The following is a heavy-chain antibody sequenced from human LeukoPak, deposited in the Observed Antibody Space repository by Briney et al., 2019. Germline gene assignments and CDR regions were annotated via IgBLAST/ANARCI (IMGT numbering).Heavy chain of an antibody. V-gene: IGHV1-2*02. CDR1: GYTFTGSY. J-gene: IGHJ4*02. Sequence: APMKVSCKASGYTFTGSYIHWVRQAPGQGLEWMGWINPNSGGTNSAQNFRGRVTMTRDTSISTAYMELSRLTSGDTAVYYCARGLVGYCGGGTCYSGGSEDYWGQGTLVTVSS. D-gene: IGHD2-15*01. CDR2: INPNSGGT. CDR3: ARGLVGYCGGGTCYSGGSEDY.